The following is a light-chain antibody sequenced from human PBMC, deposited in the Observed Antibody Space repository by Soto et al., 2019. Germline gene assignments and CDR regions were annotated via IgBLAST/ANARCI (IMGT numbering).Light chain of an antibody. V-gene: IGKV1-5*03. CDR3: QHYNSYSEA. Sequence: DIQMTQSPSTLSASVGDRVTITCRASQSISSWLAWYQQKPGKAPKLLIYKASTLKSGVPSRFSGSGSGTEFTLTISSLQADDFATYYCQHYNSYSEAFGQGTKVE. J-gene: IGKJ1*01. CDR2: KAS. CDR1: QSISSW.